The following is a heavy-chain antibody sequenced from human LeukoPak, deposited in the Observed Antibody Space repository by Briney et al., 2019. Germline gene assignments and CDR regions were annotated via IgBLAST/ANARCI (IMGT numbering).Heavy chain of an antibody. J-gene: IGHJ4*02. D-gene: IGHD6-19*01. CDR1: GYTFTGYY. CDR2: INPNSGGT. CDR3: ATPESGYSSGWFDY. Sequence: GASVKVSCKASGYTFTGYYMHWVRQAPGQGLAWMGWINPNSGGTNYAQKFQGRVTMTRDTSISTAYMELSRLRSDDTAVYYCATPESGYSSGWFDYWGQGTLVTVSS. V-gene: IGHV1-2*02.